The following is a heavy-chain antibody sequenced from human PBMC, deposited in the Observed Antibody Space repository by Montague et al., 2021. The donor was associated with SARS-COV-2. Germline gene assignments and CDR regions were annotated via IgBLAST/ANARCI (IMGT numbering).Heavy chain of an antibody. CDR3: ARWYYGSGSYPH. D-gene: IGHD3-10*01. CDR2: IYHSWGT. J-gene: IGHJ4*02. Sequence: SETLSLTSSVSGYSISSCYCWGWIRQPPGKVLEWIGNIYHSWGTXYSPPLNSRVTVSVDTSKNQFSLRLSSVTAADTAVYYCARWYYGSGSYPHWGQGTLVTISS. V-gene: IGHV4-38-2*01. CDR1: GYSISSCYC.